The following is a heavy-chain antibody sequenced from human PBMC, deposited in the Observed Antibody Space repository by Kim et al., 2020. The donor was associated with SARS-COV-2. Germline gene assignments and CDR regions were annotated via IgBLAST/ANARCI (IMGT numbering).Heavy chain of an antibody. J-gene: IGHJ4*02. CDR3: AREEYYGSGSCQLDY. Sequence: QKFQGRVTITADESTSTAYMELSSLRSEDTAVYYCAREEYYGSGSCQLDYWGQGTLVTVSS. D-gene: IGHD3-10*01. V-gene: IGHV1-69*01.